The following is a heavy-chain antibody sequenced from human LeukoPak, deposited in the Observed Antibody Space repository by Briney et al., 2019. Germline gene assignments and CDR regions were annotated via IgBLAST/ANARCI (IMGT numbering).Heavy chain of an antibody. D-gene: IGHD6-6*01. CDR1: GGSMRSYH. V-gene: IGHV4-59*08. Sequence: SETPSLTCTVSGGSMRSYHWSWIRQPPGKGLEWIGYIYYSGTTSYNPSLGSRISISVDTSNNQFSLKLSSVTATDTAVYYCARHFLAGRPGGRFDPWGQGTLVTVSS. J-gene: IGHJ5*02. CDR2: IYYSGTT. CDR3: ARHFLAGRPGGRFDP.